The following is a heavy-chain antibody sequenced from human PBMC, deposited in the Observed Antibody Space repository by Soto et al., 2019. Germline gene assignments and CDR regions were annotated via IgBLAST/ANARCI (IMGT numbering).Heavy chain of an antibody. V-gene: IGHV1-69*13. CDR3: AGGYCSGGNCYSGMDV. Sequence: SVKVSCKASGGTFSTHAIIWVRQAPGHGLEWMGGIIPISGTTYYTQKFQGRVTITADEPTSTAFMELSSLKSEDTAVFYCAGGYCSGGNCYSGMDVWGQGTMVTVSS. J-gene: IGHJ6*02. D-gene: IGHD2-15*01. CDR2: IIPISGTT. CDR1: GGTFSTHA.